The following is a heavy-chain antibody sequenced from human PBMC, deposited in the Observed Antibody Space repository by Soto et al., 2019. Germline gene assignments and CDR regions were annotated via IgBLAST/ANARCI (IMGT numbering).Heavy chain of an antibody. CDR2: INHSGST. V-gene: IGHV4-34*01. Sequence: SETLSLTCAVYGGSFSGYYWSWIRQPPGKGLEWIGEINHSGSTNYNPSLKSRVTISVDTSKNQFSLKLSSVTAADTAVYYCARAFLYYCSGSYYNSLDDWGQGTLVTVSS. CDR3: ARAFLYYCSGSYYNSLDD. J-gene: IGHJ4*02. CDR1: GGSFSGYY. D-gene: IGHD3-10*01.